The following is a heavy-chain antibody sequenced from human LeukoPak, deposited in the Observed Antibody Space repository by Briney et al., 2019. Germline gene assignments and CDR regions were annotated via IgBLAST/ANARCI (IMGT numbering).Heavy chain of an antibody. V-gene: IGHV3-21*01. CDR3: ARDRLGRGHGMDV. J-gene: IGHJ6*02. CDR2: ISSSSSYI. Sequence: GGSLRLSCAASGFTFSSYSMNWVRQAPGKGLEWVSSISSSSSYIYYADSVKGRFTISRDNAKNSLYLQMNSLRAEDTAVYYCARDRLGRGHGMDVWGQGTTVTVSS. CDR1: GFTFSSYS.